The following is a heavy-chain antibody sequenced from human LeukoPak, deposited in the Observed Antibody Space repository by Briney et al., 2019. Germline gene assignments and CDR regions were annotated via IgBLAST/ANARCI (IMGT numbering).Heavy chain of an antibody. CDR1: GGSISSSDYF. J-gene: IGHJ5*02. V-gene: IGHV4-61*02. CDR2: INSRGST. CDR3: ARYRLGWFDP. Sequence: SETLPLTWTASGGSISSSDYFWSWIRQHAGKGLEWIGRINSRGSTNYNPSLKSRVTLSVDTSKNQFSLKLTSVTVADTAVYYCARYRLGWFDPWGQGTLVTVSS. D-gene: IGHD6-25*01.